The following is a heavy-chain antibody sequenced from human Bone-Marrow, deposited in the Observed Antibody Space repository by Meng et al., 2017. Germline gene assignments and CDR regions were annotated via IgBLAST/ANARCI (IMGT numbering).Heavy chain of an antibody. V-gene: IGHV3-23*01. J-gene: IGHJ4*02. Sequence: GGSLRLSCAASGFTFSSYAMSWVRQAPGKGLEWVSAISGSGGSTYYADSVKGRFTISRDNSKNTLYLQMNSLRAEDTAVYYCAKSAVLRYFDRSFYFDYWGQGTLVTVSS. CDR3: AKSAVLRYFDRSFYFDY. D-gene: IGHD3-9*01. CDR1: GFTFSSYA. CDR2: ISGSGGST.